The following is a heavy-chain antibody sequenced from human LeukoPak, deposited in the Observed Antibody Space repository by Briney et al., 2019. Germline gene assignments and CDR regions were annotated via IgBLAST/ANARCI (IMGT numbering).Heavy chain of an antibody. J-gene: IGHJ4*02. D-gene: IGHD3-22*01. CDR3: ARAYYDSSGYSYFDY. V-gene: IGHV4-34*01. Sequence: PSETLSLTCAVYGGSFSGYYWSWIRQPPGNGLGWGGEINHSGSTNYNPSLKSRVTISVDTSKNQFSLKLSSVTAADTAVYYCARAYYDSSGYSYFDYWGQGTLVTVSS. CDR1: GGSFSGYY. CDR2: INHSGST.